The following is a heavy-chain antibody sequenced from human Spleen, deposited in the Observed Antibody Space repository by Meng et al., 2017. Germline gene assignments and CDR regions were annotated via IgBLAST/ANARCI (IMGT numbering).Heavy chain of an antibody. CDR2: IYPSGST. V-gene: IGHV4-4*02. J-gene: IGHJ4*02. CDR1: GGSISSSNW. CDR3: AKVHSNSPYFDY. D-gene: IGHD6-6*01. Sequence: VQLEESGPGLLKPSGNLFLTCAVPGGSISSSNWLTWVRLPPGKGLEWSGEIYPSGSTNYNPSLKSRVTISVDKSKNQFSLKLSSVTAADTAVYYCAKVHSNSPYFDYWGQGTLVTVSS.